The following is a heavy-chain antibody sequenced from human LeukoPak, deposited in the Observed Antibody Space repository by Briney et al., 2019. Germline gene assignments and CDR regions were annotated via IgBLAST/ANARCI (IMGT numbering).Heavy chain of an antibody. CDR1: GFTFSSYA. V-gene: IGHV3-30*18. CDR3: AKPLIVAGNTYGMDV. Sequence: PGGSLRLSCAASGFTFSSYATHWVRQAPGKGLQWVALISDDGSNKYYADSAKGRFTISRDNSKNTLYLQMNSLRAEDTAVYYCAKPLIVAGNTYGMDVWGQGTTVTVSS. D-gene: IGHD6-19*01. CDR2: ISDDGSNK. J-gene: IGHJ6*02.